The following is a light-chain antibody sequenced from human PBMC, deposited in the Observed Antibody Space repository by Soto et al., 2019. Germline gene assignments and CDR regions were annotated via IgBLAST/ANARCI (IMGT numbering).Light chain of an antibody. V-gene: IGKV1-9*01. Sequence: IPLTQSPSSLSASVGDRVTITCRASQGISSYLAWYQQKPGKAPNLLIYAASTLQSGVPARFSGSGSGTDFTLTISSLQPEDFATYYCQHLNSYSFGHGTIVDIK. CDR3: QHLNSYS. CDR1: QGISSY. J-gene: IGKJ3*01. CDR2: AAS.